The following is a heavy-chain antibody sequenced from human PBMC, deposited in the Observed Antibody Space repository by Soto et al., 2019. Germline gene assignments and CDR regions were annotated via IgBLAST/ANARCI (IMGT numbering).Heavy chain of an antibody. D-gene: IGHD3-22*01. Sequence: PSETLSLTCTVSGGSISSSSYYWGWIRQPPGKGLEWIGSIYYSGSTYYNPSLKSRVTISVDTSKNQFSLKLSSVTAADTAVNYFAIQSRYDSSGYYYALYYFDYWGQGTLVTVSS. CDR2: IYYSGST. CDR1: GGSISSSSYY. V-gene: IGHV4-39*01. J-gene: IGHJ4*02. CDR3: AIQSRYDSSGYYYALYYFDY.